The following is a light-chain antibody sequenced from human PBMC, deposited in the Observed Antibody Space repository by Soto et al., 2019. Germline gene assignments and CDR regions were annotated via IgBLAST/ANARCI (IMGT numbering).Light chain of an antibody. V-gene: IGLV2-23*03. CDR2: EGS. J-gene: IGLJ2*01. CDR3: CSYAGSSTFGVV. CDR1: SSDVGSYNL. Sequence: QSALTQPASVSGSPGQSITISCTGTSSDVGSYNLVSWYQQHPGKAPKLMIYEGSKRPSVVSNRFSGSKSGNTASLTIAGLQAEDEAEYYCCSYAGSSTFGVVFGGGTKLTVL.